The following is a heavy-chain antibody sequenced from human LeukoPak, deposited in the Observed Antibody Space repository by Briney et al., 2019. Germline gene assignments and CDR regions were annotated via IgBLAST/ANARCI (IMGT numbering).Heavy chain of an antibody. J-gene: IGHJ4*02. CDR1: GFTFSDYY. CDR2: ISSSGSTI. V-gene: IGHV3-11*04. D-gene: IGHD3-22*01. CDR3: AILPMSSGYLALPDDY. Sequence: PGGSLRLSCAASGFTFSDYYVSWIRQAPGKGLEWVSYISSSGSTIYYADSVKGRFTISRDNAKNSLYLQMNSLRAEDTAVYYCAILPMSSGYLALPDDYWGQGTLVTVSS.